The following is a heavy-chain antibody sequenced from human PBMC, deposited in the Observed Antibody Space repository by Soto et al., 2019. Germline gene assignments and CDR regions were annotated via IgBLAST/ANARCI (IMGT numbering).Heavy chain of an antibody. V-gene: IGHV3-73*02. D-gene: IGHD2-15*01. J-gene: IGHJ5*02. Sequence: EVQLVESGGGLVQPGGSPKLSCTASGFTFSDSPMHWVRQASGKGLEWVGRIRSKADSYATAYGASVKGRFTISRDDSKNTAYLQMNSLKTEDAAVYYCSSHSPEDMRRTWGQGTLVTVSS. CDR3: SSHSPEDMRRT. CDR1: GFTFSDSP. CDR2: IRSKADSYAT.